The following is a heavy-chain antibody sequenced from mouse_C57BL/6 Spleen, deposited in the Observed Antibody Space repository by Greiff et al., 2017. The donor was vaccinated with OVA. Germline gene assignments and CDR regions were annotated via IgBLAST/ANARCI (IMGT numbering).Heavy chain of an antibody. J-gene: IGHJ3*01. Sequence: EVQGVESGAELVRPGASVKLSCTASGFNIKDDYMHWVKQRPEQGLEWIGWIDPENGDTEYASKFQGKATITADTSSNTAYLQLSSLTSEDTAVYYCTTLYSNYGAYWGQGTLVTVSA. CDR3: TTLYSNYGAY. CDR1: GFNIKDDY. CDR2: IDPENGDT. V-gene: IGHV14-4*01. D-gene: IGHD2-5*01.